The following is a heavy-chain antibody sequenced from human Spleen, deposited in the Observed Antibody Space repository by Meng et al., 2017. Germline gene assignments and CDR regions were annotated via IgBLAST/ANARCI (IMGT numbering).Heavy chain of an antibody. Sequence: QVQLRESGPALVKPSETLSLTCAVSGDSITNHNWWAWVRQPPGKGLEWIGEIPHRGSSAYNPSLKSRVTISVDTSKNQFSLKLRSVTAADTAVYYCARVEGYYDSSGYYRYWGHGTLVTVSS. D-gene: IGHD3-22*01. V-gene: IGHV4-4*02. CDR3: ARVEGYYDSSGYYRY. CDR2: IPHRGSS. J-gene: IGHJ4*01. CDR1: GDSITNHNW.